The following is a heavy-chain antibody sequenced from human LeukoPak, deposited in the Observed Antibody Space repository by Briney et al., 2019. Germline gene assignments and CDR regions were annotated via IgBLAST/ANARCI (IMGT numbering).Heavy chain of an antibody. CDR3: AKSALGWVVHNYFDY. J-gene: IGHJ4*02. CDR2: ISGSGGST. V-gene: IGHV3-23*01. CDR1: GFTFSSYA. Sequence: GGSLRLSCAASGFTFSSYAMGWVRQAPGKGLEWVSAISGSGGSTYYADSVKGRFTISRDNSKNTLYLQMNSLRAEDTAVYYCAKSALGWVVHNYFDYWGQGTLVTVSS. D-gene: IGHD6-19*01.